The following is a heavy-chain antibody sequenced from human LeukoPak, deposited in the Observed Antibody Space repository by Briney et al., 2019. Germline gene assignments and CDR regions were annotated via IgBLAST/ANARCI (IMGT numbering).Heavy chain of an antibody. Sequence: GGSLRLSCAASGFTFSDYGMRWVRQAPGKGLEYVSGISINGGRTYYANSVKGRFTISRDNSKNTLYLQMGSLRAEDMAVYYCARERESDYDQFFDYWGQGTLVTVSS. CDR1: GFTFSDYG. V-gene: IGHV3-64*01. CDR2: ISINGGRT. D-gene: IGHD4-17*01. J-gene: IGHJ4*02. CDR3: ARERESDYDQFFDY.